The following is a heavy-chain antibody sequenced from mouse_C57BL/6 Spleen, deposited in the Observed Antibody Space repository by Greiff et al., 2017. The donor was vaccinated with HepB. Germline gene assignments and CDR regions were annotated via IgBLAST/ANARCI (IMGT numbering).Heavy chain of an antibody. CDR1: GFNIKDDY. CDR3: TTNFDY. Sequence: DVKLQESGAELVRPAASVKLSCTASGFNIKDDYMHWVKQRPEQGLEWIGWIDPENGDTEYASKFQGKATITADTSSNTAYLQLSSLTSEDTAVYYCTTNFDYWGQGTTLTVSS. J-gene: IGHJ2*01. V-gene: IGHV14-4*01. CDR2: IDPENGDT.